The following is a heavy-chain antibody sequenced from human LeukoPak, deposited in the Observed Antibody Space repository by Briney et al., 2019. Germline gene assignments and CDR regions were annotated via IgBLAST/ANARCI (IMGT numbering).Heavy chain of an antibody. D-gene: IGHD6-19*01. V-gene: IGHV4-39*01. CDR2: IYYSGST. Sequence: SETLSLTCTVSGGSISSSSYYWGWIRQPPGKGLEWIGSIYYSGSTYYNPSLKSRVTISVDTSKNQFSLKLSSVTAADTAVYYCARFGDGGWSDLYYFDYWGQGTLVTVSS. J-gene: IGHJ4*02. CDR1: GGSISSSSYY. CDR3: ARFGDGGWSDLYYFDY.